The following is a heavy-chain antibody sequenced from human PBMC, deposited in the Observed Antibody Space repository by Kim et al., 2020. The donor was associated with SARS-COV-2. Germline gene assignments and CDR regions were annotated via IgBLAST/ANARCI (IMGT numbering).Heavy chain of an antibody. D-gene: IGHD3-10*01. CDR1: GFTFSSYA. Sequence: GGSLRLSCAASGFTFSSYAMHWVRQAPGKGLEWVAVIWYDGSNKYYADSVKGRFTISRDNSKNTLYLQMNSLRAEDTAVYYCAKNQGVRGVIGGYGMDVWGQGTTVTVSS. CDR2: IWYDGSNK. V-gene: IGHV3-33*06. CDR3: AKNQGVRGVIGGYGMDV. J-gene: IGHJ6*02.